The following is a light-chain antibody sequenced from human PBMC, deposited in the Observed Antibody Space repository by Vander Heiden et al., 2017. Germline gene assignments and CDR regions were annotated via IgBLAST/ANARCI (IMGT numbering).Light chain of an antibody. CDR3: QQRSNWPPLT. Sequence: EIVLTQSPATLSLSPGERATLSCRASQSVSSYLAWYQQKPGQAPRLLIYDASNRATGIPARFSGSGSGTDFTLTSSSLEPEDFAVYYCQQRSNWPPLTFGGGTKVEIQ. V-gene: IGKV3-11*01. CDR1: QSVSSY. J-gene: IGKJ4*01. CDR2: DAS.